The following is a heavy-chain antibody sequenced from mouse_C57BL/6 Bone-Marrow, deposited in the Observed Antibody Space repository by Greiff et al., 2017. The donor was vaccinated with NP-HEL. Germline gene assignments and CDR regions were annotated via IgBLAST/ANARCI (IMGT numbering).Heavy chain of an antibody. D-gene: IGHD3-3*01. V-gene: IGHV14-4*01. CDR2: IDPENGDT. J-gene: IGHJ2*01. CDR3: TTREGPSDY. Sequence: VQLQQSGAELVRPGASVKLSCTASGFNIKDDYMHWVKQRPEQGLEWIGWIDPENGDTEYASKFQGKATITADTSSNTAYLQLSSLTSEDTAVYYCTTREGPSDYWGQGTTLTVSS. CDR1: GFNIKDDY.